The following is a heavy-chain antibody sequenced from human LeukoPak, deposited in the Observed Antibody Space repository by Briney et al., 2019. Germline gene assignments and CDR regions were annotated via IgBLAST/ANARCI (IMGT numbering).Heavy chain of an antibody. CDR3: ATDFYDST. CDR2: IRSNSDGGTI. D-gene: IGHD3-22*01. CDR1: GFTFGNAW. J-gene: IGHJ5*02. Sequence: PGGSLRLSCAPSGFTFGNAWMYWVRQAPGQGLEWVGRIRSNSDGGTIDYAAPVKGRFTLSRDDSKTTLYLQMHSLQTEDTAVYYCATDFYDSTWGQGTLVTVSS. V-gene: IGHV3-15*07.